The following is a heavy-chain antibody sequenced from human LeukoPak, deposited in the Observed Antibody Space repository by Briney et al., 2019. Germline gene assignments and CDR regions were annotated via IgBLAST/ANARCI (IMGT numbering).Heavy chain of an antibody. CDR3: ARDNDYTNYY. Sequence: PGGSLRLSCAASGCTFGDYSMNWVRQFPGKGLEWVSSITNSGSYIHYADSVKGRFTISRDNAKNSLYLQMNSLRAEDTAIYYCARDNDYTNYYWGQGTLLTVSS. D-gene: IGHD4-11*01. CDR1: GCTFGDYS. CDR2: ITNSGSYI. J-gene: IGHJ4*02. V-gene: IGHV3-21*01.